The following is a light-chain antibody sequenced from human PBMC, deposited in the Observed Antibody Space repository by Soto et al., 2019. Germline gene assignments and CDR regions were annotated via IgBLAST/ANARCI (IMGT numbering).Light chain of an antibody. CDR2: EVS. V-gene: IGLV2-14*01. CDR3: TSYTSSRTYV. J-gene: IGLJ1*01. Sequence: QSALTQPASVSGSPGQSITISCTGTSSDIGGYNYVSWYQQHPGKAPKLMIYEVSNRPSGVSNRFSGSKSGNTASLTISGLQAEDEGDYHCTSYTSSRTYVFGPGTKVTVL. CDR1: SSDIGGYNY.